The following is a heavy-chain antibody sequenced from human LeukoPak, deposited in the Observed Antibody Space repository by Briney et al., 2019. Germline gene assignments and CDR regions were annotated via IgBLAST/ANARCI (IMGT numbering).Heavy chain of an antibody. Sequence: ASVKVSCKASGYTFTGYYMHWVRQAPGQGLEWMGWINPNNGGTNYAQKFQGRVTMTRDTSISTAYMELSRLRSDDTAVYYCARDLVPAACDYWGQGTLVTVSS. CDR1: GYTFTGYY. J-gene: IGHJ4*02. CDR2: INPNNGGT. D-gene: IGHD2-2*01. CDR3: ARDLVPAACDY. V-gene: IGHV1-2*02.